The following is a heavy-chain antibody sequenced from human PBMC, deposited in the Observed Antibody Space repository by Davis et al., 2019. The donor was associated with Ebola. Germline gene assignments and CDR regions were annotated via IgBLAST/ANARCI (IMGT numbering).Heavy chain of an antibody. V-gene: IGHV1-46*01. CDR2: INPSGGST. J-gene: IGHJ4*02. Sequence: ASVKVSCKASGYTFTSYYMHWVRQAPGQGLEWMGIINPSGGSTSYAQKFQGRVTMTRDTSTGTVYMELSSLGSEDTAVYYCAREGDYVWGTEDGFDYWGQGTLVTVSS. D-gene: IGHD3-16*01. CDR3: AREGDYVWGTEDGFDY. CDR1: GYTFTSYY.